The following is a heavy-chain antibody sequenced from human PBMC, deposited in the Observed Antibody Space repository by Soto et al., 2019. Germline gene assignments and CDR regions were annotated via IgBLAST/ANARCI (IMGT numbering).Heavy chain of an antibody. CDR2: IIPIFGTA. V-gene: IGHV1-69*13. Sequence: SVKVSCKASGGTFSSYAISWVRQAPGQGLEWMGGIIPIFGTANYAQKFQGRVTITADESTSTAYMELSSLRSEDTAVYYCASAGADHDSSGYYEHWGQGTLVTVSS. D-gene: IGHD3-22*01. CDR1: GGTFSSYA. CDR3: ASAGADHDSSGYYEH. J-gene: IGHJ1*01.